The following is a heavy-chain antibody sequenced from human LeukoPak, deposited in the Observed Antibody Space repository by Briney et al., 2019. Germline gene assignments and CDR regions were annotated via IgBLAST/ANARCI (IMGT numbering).Heavy chain of an antibody. D-gene: IGHD4-17*01. CDR1: GFTFSNHA. V-gene: IGHV3-23*01. J-gene: IGHJ4*02. CDR3: ARRGESTNYGDYRFDS. CDR2: TSGSGGYT. Sequence: GGSLRLSCAASGFTFSNHAMSWVRQAPGKGLEWVSATSGSGGYTYYADSVKGRFTISRDNSKNTLYLQMNSLRAEDTAVYYCARRGESTNYGDYRFDSWGQGTLVTVSS.